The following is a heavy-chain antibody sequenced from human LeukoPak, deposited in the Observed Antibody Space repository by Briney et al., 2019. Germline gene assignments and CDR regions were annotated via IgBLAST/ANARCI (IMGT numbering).Heavy chain of an antibody. CDR2: IYPGDSNT. J-gene: IGHJ4*02. D-gene: IGHD3-22*01. Sequence: GESLKISCKGSGYSFSDFWIAWVRQMPGKGLEWMGIIYPGDSNTRYSPSFQGQVTISADRFISTAYLQRSSLKASDTAIYYCARRLNTYYYDSSGYYYGYYFDYWGQGTLVTVSS. CDR1: GYSFSDFW. CDR3: ARRLNTYYYDSSGYYYGYYFDY. V-gene: IGHV5-51*01.